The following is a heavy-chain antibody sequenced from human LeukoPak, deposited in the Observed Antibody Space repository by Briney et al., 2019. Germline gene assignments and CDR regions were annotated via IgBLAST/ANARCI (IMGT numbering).Heavy chain of an antibody. V-gene: IGHV4-59*12. CDR1: GASISGYY. CDR2: IHYSGGT. D-gene: IGHD1-26*01. Sequence: SETLSLTCTVSGASISGYYWSWIRQPPGKGLEWIGNIHYSGGTNYSPSLKSRLTMSVDTSKNRFSLQLNSVTPEDTAVYYCAREEVGASFDYWGQGTLVTVSS. J-gene: IGHJ4*02. CDR3: AREEVGASFDY.